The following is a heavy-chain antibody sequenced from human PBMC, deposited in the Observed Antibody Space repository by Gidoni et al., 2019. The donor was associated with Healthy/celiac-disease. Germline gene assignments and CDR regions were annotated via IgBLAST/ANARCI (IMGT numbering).Heavy chain of an antibody. V-gene: IGHV3-30*18. CDR2: ISYDGSNK. J-gene: IGHJ4*02. CDR3: AKDRPVAGLDY. CDR1: GFTFSSYG. D-gene: IGHD6-19*01. Sequence: QVQLVESGGGVVQPGRSRRLSCAASGFTFSSYGMHWVRQAPGKGLEWVAVISYDGSNKYYADSVKGRFTISRDNSKNTLYLQMNSLRAEDTAVYYCAKDRPVAGLDYWGQGTLVTVSS.